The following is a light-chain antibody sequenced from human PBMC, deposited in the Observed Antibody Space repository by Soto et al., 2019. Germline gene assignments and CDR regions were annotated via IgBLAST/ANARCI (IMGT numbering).Light chain of an antibody. CDR1: SSEVDGYNY. Sequence: QSVLTQPASVSGSPGQSITISCTGTSSEVDGYNYVSWYQHHPGKAPKLMIFDVSKRPSGVSNRFSGSKSGNTASLTISGLQPEDEADYYCSSYTTSNTRQIVFGTGTKVTVL. V-gene: IGLV2-14*03. CDR3: SSYTTSNTRQIV. CDR2: DVS. J-gene: IGLJ1*01.